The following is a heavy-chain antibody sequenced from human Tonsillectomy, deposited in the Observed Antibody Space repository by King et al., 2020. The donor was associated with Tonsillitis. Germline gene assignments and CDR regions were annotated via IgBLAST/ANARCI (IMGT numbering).Heavy chain of an antibody. CDR2: ISAYSGKP. J-gene: IGHJ4*02. Sequence: VQLVQSGAEVKKPGASVKVSCKASGYTFTSYGINWVRQAPGQGLEWMGGISAYSGKPNYAQKLQGRVTMTTDTSTNTAYMELRSLRSDDTAVYFCARVSGSTWYQSSDYWGQGTLVTVSS. CDR3: ARVSGSTWYQSSDY. V-gene: IGHV1-18*04. CDR1: GYTFTSYG. D-gene: IGHD6-13*01.